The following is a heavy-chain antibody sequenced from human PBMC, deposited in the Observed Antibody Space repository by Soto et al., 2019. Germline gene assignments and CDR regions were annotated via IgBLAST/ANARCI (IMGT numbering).Heavy chain of an antibody. Sequence: SETLSLTYTVSGGSISSGGYYWSWIRQHPGKGLEWIGYIYYSGSTYYNPSLKSRVTISVDTSKNQFSLKLSSVTAADTAVYYCARVVRTYYGSGSYYSYYMDVWGKGTTVTVSS. CDR2: IYYSGST. J-gene: IGHJ6*03. D-gene: IGHD3-10*01. V-gene: IGHV4-31*03. CDR1: GGSISSGGYY. CDR3: ARVVRTYYGSGSYYSYYMDV.